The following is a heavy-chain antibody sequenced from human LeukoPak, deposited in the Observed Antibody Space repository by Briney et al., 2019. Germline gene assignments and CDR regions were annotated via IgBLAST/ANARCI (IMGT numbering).Heavy chain of an antibody. J-gene: IGHJ4*02. Sequence: SETLSLTCAVYGGSFSGYYWSWIRQPPGKGLEWIGEINHSGSTNYNPSLKSRVTISVDTSKNQFSLKLSPVTAADTAVYYCARGFRYYYDSSGYYYFDYWGQGTLVTVSS. CDR1: GGSFSGYY. CDR2: INHSGST. V-gene: IGHV4-34*01. D-gene: IGHD3-22*01. CDR3: ARGFRYYYDSSGYYYFDY.